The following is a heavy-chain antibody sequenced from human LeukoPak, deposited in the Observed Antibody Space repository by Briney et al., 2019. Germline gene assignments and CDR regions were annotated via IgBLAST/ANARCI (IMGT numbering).Heavy chain of an antibody. J-gene: IGHJ6*02. Sequence: SVLVSCKASGYTFTRYYMHWVRQAPGQGLEWMGIINPSGGSRTYAEQFQGRVTMTRDTSTSTGYMELSSLRSEDTAVYYCARGSVMTSDYYYDMDVRGQGTRVTVSS. CDR1: GYTFTRYY. CDR2: INPSGGSR. V-gene: IGHV1-46*01. D-gene: IGHD2-21*02. CDR3: ARGSVMTSDYYYDMDV.